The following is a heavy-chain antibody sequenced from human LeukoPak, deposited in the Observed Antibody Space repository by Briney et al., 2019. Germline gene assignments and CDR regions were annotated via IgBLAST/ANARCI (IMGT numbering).Heavy chain of an antibody. D-gene: IGHD6-19*01. CDR2: ISSSGHYI. V-gene: IGHV3-21*01. CDR3: TRQWLRVMDA. J-gene: IGHJ6*04. Sequence: PGGSLRLSCASSGFTFTAYSMNWVRQAPGKGLEWISFISSSGHYIYYADSLKGRFTISRDNANSSLYLQISTLKAEDTAVYYCTRQWLRVMDAWGKGTTVTVSS. CDR1: GFTFTAYS.